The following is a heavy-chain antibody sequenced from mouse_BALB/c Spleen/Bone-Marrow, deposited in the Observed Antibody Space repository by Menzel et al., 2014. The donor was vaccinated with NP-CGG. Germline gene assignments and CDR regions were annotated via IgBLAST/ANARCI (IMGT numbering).Heavy chain of an antibody. CDR1: GYSFTGYN. D-gene: IGHD1-1*01. Sequence: EVQLQQSGPELEKPGASVKISCKASGYSFTGYNMNWVKQSDGRSLEWIGNIDPYYGGTSYNQKFRGKATLTVDKSSSTAYMQLPSLTSKDSAVYYCARNHFVINTLRYWGQGTLVTVSA. J-gene: IGHJ3*01. V-gene: IGHV1S135*01. CDR3: ARNHFVINTLRY. CDR2: IDPYYGGT.